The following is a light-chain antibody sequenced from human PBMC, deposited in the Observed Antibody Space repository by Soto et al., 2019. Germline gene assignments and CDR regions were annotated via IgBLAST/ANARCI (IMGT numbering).Light chain of an antibody. V-gene: IGKV1-12*01. CDR1: QGIRSW. Sequence: DIQMTQYPSSVSASVGDRVTITCRASQGIRSWLAWYQQKPGKAPKLLIYAASSLLSVVPSRFSGSESGTDFTLTISSLQPEDFTTYYCHQANSFPFTFGPGTKVDI. J-gene: IGKJ3*01. CDR3: HQANSFPFT. CDR2: AAS.